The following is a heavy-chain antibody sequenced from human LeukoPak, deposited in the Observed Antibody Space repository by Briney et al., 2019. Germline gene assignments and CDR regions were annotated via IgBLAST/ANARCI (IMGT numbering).Heavy chain of an antibody. CDR3: ARTIAAAGEPIDY. J-gene: IGHJ4*02. CDR1: GFTFSNYW. D-gene: IGHD6-13*01. V-gene: IGHV3-7*01. Sequence: PGGSLRLSCAVSGFTFSNYWMSWVRQAPGKGLEWVANIKQDGSEKYYVDSVKGRFTISRDNAKNSLYLQMNSLRAEDTAVYYCARTIAAAGEPIDYWGQGTLVTVSS. CDR2: IKQDGSEK.